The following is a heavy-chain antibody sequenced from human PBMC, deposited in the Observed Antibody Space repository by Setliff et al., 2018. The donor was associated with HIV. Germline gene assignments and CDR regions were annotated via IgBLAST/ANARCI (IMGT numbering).Heavy chain of an antibody. J-gene: IGHJ2*01. D-gene: IGHD5-12*01. V-gene: IGHV3-53*01. Sequence: PGGSLRLSCGVSELTFSNAWMSWVRQAPGKGLEWVSVIYSGGSTYYTDSVKGRFTISRDNSKNTLYLQMNSLRAEDTAVYYCARDVRDIVTSPSYWYFDLWGRGTLVTVSS. CDR1: ELTFSNAW. CDR3: ARDVRDIVTSPSYWYFDL. CDR2: IYSGGST.